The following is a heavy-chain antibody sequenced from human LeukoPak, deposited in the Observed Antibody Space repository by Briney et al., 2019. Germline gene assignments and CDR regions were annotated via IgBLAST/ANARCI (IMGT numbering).Heavy chain of an antibody. CDR1: GFTFNNYN. D-gene: IGHD4-11*01. J-gene: IGHJ4*02. CDR3: SRGSNCDS. CDR2: FSSRSGSI. Sequence: GGSLRLSCAASGFTFNNYNMNWVRQAPGKALEWVSSFSSRSGSIYYADSVKGRFTISRDNAKNSLYLQMNGLRAEDTAVYYCSRGSNCDSWGQGTLVTVSS. V-gene: IGHV3-21*01.